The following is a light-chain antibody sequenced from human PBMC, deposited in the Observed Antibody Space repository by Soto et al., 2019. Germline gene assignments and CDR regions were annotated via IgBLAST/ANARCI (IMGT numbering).Light chain of an antibody. CDR3: QHSYSAPLP. V-gene: IGKV1-39*01. CDR1: QSISNY. Sequence: DIQMTQSPSSLSASVGDRVTITCRASQSISNYLNWYQQKPGKAPKLLIYAASSLQSGVPSRFSGSGSGTDFTLTISSLQPEDFATYYCQHSYSAPLPFGGGTKVEI. J-gene: IGKJ4*01. CDR2: AAS.